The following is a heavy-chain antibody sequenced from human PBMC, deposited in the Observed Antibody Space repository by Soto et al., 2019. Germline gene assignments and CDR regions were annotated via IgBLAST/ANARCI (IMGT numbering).Heavy chain of an antibody. V-gene: IGHV4-4*02. CDR3: TRDVWSGFYKWFDL. J-gene: IGHJ5*02. CDR1: GDSISSTNW. D-gene: IGHD3-3*01. Sequence: QVHLQESGPGLVKPSGTLSLTCTVSGDSISSTNWWSWVRQSPGKGLEWIGEIYRGGSTNYNPSLESRVNISVDKSKNEISLKLSSVTAADTAVYYCTRDVWSGFYKWFDLWGQGTLVTVSS. CDR2: IYRGGST.